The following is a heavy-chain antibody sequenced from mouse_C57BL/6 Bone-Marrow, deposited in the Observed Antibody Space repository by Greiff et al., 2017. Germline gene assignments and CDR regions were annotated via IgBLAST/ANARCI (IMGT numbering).Heavy chain of an antibody. D-gene: IGHD2-2*01. Sequence: QVQLKQSGAELARPGASVKLSCKASGYTFTSYGISWVKQRTGQGLEWIGEFYPRSGNTYYNEKFKGKATLTADKSSSTAYMELRSLTSEDSAVYFCARWGWLRRGYYFDYWGQGTTRTVAS. CDR1: GYTFTSYG. V-gene: IGHV1-81*01. CDR3: ARWGWLRRGYYFDY. J-gene: IGHJ2*01. CDR2: FYPRSGNT.